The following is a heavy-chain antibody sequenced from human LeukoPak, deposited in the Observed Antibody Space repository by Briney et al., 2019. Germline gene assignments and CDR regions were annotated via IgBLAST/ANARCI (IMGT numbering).Heavy chain of an antibody. CDR3: ARDSWGILTGYGGGDFDY. V-gene: IGHV1-2*02. D-gene: IGHD3-9*01. CDR2: INPNSGGT. CDR1: GYTFTGYY. J-gene: IGHJ4*02. Sequence: GASVKVSCKASGYTFTGYYMHWVRQAPGQGLEWMGWINPNSGGTNYAQKFQGRVTMTRDTSISTAYMELSRLRSDDTAVYYCARDSWGILTGYGGGDFDYWGQGTLVTVSS.